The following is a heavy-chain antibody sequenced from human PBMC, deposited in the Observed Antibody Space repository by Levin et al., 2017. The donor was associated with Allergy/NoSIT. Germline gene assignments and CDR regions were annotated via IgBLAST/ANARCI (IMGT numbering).Heavy chain of an antibody. CDR1: GYTFTSYD. V-gene: IGHV1-8*01. J-gene: IGHJ2*01. CDR3: ARPAHYGDYALGSHWYFDL. D-gene: IGHD4-17*01. Sequence: ASVKVSCKASGYTFTSYDINWVRQATGQGLEWMGWMNPNSGNTGYAQKFQGRVTMTRNTSISTAYMELSSLRSEDTAVYYCARPAHYGDYALGSHWYFDLWGRGTLVTVSS. CDR2: MNPNSGNT.